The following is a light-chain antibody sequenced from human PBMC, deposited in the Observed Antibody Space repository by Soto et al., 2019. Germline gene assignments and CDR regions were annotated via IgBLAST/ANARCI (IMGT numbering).Light chain of an antibody. CDR3: CSSTTTTAYV. V-gene: IGLV2-14*03. CDR2: GVT. J-gene: IGLJ1*01. CDR1: SSDIGSYNY. Sequence: QSALTQPASVSGSPGQSITISCTGTSSDIGSYNYISWYQQYPDKGPKLMIYGVTNRPSGVSNRFSGSKSGYTAPLTISGLQAEDEDYYYCCSSTTTTAYVFGTGTKLTVL.